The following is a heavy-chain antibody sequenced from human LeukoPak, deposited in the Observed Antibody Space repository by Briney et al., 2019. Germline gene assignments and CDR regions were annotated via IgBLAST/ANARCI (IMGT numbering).Heavy chain of an antibody. V-gene: IGHV4-34*01. CDR3: ARGGDGDYALFDY. CDR1: GGSFRGYY. D-gene: IGHD4-17*01. Sequence: PSETLSLTCAVYGGSFRGYYWSWIRQPPGKGLEWIGEINHSGSTNYNPSLKSRVTISVDTSKNQFSLKLSSVTAADTAVYYCARGGDGDYALFDYWGQGTLVTVSS. CDR2: INHSGST. J-gene: IGHJ4*02.